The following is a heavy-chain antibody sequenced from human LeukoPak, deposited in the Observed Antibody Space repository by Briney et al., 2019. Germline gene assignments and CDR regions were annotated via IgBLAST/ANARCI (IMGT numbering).Heavy chain of an antibody. CDR1: GGSISSYY. V-gene: IGHV4-59*01. Sequence: PSETLSLTCTVSGGSISSYYWSWIRQPPGKGLEWIGYIYYSGSTNYNPSLKSRVTISVDTSKNQFSLKLSSVTAADTAVYYCARDRIAAAGTGIFSVWYGMDVWGQGTTATVSS. D-gene: IGHD6-13*01. CDR3: ARDRIAAAGTGIFSVWYGMDV. J-gene: IGHJ6*02. CDR2: IYYSGST.